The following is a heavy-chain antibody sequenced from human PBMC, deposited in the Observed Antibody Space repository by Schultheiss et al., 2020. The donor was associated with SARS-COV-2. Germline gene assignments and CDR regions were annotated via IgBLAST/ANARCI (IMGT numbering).Heavy chain of an antibody. CDR2: ISYDGSNK. CDR3: AGASPLGYDAFDI. CDR1: GFTFSSYW. Sequence: GGSLRLSCAASGFTFSSYWMHWVRQAPGKGLVWVAVISYDGSNKYYADSVKGRFTISRDNAKNSLYLQMNSLRAEDTAVYYCAGASPLGYDAFDIWGQGTMVTVSS. J-gene: IGHJ3*02. D-gene: IGHD3-22*01. V-gene: IGHV3-30*03.